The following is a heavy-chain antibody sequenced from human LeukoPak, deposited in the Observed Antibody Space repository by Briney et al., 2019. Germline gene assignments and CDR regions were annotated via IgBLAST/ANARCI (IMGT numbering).Heavy chain of an antibody. CDR3: ARNLPAADY. V-gene: IGHV3-53*01. D-gene: IGHD2-2*01. J-gene: IGHJ4*02. Sequence: GGSLRLSCAASGFTVSNNYMNWLRQAPGKALEWVSLIYSTGRTDYADSVKGRFTISRDNAKNSLYLQMNSLRAEDTAVYYCARNLPAADYWGQGTLVTVSS. CDR2: IYSTGRT. CDR1: GFTVSNNY.